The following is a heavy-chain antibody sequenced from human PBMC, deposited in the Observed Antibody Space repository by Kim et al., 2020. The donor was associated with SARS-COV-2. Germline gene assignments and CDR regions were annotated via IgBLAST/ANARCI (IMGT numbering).Heavy chain of an antibody. Sequence: YADSVKGRFTISRDNSKTTLYLQMNSLRAEDTAVYYCARVQSRRLYYFDYWGQGTLVTVSS. V-gene: IGHV3-33*01. J-gene: IGHJ4*02. D-gene: IGHD2-2*01. CDR3: ARVQSRRLYYFDY.